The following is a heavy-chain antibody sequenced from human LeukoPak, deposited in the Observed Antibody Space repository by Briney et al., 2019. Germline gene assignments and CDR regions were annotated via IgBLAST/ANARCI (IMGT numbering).Heavy chain of an antibody. CDR3: VRSAFLTTEFYFDY. J-gene: IGHJ4*01. D-gene: IGHD4-11*01. V-gene: IGHV3-9*01. Sequence: PGRSLRLSCAASGFTFDDYAMHWVRQAPGKGLEWVSGISWNSGSIGYADSVKGRFTISRDNAKNSLYLQMNSLRAEDTALYYCVRSAFLTTEFYFDYWGHGTLVTVSS. CDR1: GFTFDDYA. CDR2: ISWNSGSI.